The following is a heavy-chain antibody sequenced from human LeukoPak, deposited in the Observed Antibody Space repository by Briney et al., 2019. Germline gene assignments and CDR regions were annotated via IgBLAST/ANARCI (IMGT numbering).Heavy chain of an antibody. CDR1: GGSFISYY. J-gene: IGHJ6*03. V-gene: IGHV4-4*07. Sequence: SETLSLTGTGWGGSFISYYWSWLRQPAGKGLECLGVIYTTGSTNYNPSLKSRVTVSRDTSKNQFSLKLTSVTAADTAVYYCARGGHFFDVWGKGTTVTVSS. CDR3: ARGGHFFDV. CDR2: IYTTGST. D-gene: IGHD3-16*01.